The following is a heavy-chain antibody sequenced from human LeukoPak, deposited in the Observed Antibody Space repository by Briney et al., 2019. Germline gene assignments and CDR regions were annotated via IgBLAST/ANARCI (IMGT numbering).Heavy chain of an antibody. CDR2: IIPIFGTA. CDR1: GXTXSXYX. Sequence: SXXVSXXXXGXTXSXYXIXXXRQAPGQGLXWMGXIIPIFGTANYAQKFQGRVTIIADESTSTAYMELSSLRSEDTAVYYCARGVVGATTGAYSFDYWGRGTLVTVSS. V-gene: IGHV1-69*13. J-gene: IGHJ4*02. D-gene: IGHD1-26*01. CDR3: ARGVVGATTGAYSFDY.